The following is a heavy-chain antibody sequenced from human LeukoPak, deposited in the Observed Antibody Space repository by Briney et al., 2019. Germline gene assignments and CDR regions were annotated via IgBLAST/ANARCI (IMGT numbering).Heavy chain of an antibody. CDR3: ASRLSDDAFDI. V-gene: IGHV4-59*08. J-gene: IGHJ3*02. CDR2: INYSRRT. D-gene: IGHD6-25*01. Sequence: PSEPLSLTCTVSGGSISSYYWSWIRQPPGKGLEWIGYINYSRRTKYNPSLKSRVTISVDTSKNQYSLKLSSVAAADTVVYYCASRLSDDAFDIWGQGTMVTVSS. CDR1: GGSISSYY.